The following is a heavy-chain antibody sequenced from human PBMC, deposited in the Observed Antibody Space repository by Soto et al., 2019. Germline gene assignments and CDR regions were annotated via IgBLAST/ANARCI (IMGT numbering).Heavy chain of an antibody. J-gene: IGHJ4*02. CDR1: GXTLSRYC. CDR3: ARIVSGRDYGDSIDC. CDR2: IKEDGSEI. D-gene: IGHD4-17*01. Sequence: GSLRLSCAASGXTLSRYCLAWVRQAPGKGLEWVANIKEDGSEIYYVGSVKGRFTTSRDNAKNSLYLQMNSMRADDTAVYYCARIVSGRDYGDSIDCWGRGTLVTVSS. V-gene: IGHV3-7*03.